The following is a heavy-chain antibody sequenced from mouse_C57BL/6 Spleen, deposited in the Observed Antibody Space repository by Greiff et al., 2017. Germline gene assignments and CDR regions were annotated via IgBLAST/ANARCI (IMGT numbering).Heavy chain of an antibody. V-gene: IGHV10-1*01. CDR1: GFSFNTYA. J-gene: IGHJ3*01. D-gene: IGHD2-12*01. CDR3: VNGYCYDEFAY. CDR2: IRSKSNNYAT. Sequence: EVKLVESGGGLVQPKGSLKLSCAASGFSFNTYAMNWVSQAPGKGLEWVARIRSKSNNYATYYADSVKDRFTISRDDSESMLYLQMNNLKTEDTAMYYCVNGYCYDEFAYWGQGTLVTVSA.